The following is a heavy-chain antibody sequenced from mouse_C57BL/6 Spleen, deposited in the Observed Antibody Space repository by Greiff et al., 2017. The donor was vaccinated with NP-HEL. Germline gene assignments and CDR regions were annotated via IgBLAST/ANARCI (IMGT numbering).Heavy chain of an antibody. J-gene: IGHJ2*01. CDR1: GYAFSSYW. CDR2: IYPGDGDT. V-gene: IGHV1-80*01. D-gene: IGHD2-3*01. Sequence: VQLQQSGAELVKPGASVKISCKASGYAFSSYWMNWVKQRPGKGLEWIGQIYPGDGDTNYNGKFKGKATLTADKSSSTAYMQLSSLTSEDSAVYFCARGGYDGYYFDYWGQGTTLTVSS. CDR3: ARGGYDGYYFDY.